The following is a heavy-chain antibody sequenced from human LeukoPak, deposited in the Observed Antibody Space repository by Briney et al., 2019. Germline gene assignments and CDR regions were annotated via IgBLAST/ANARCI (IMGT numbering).Heavy chain of an antibody. CDR1: GGSISSGSYY. CDR2: IYTSGST. J-gene: IGHJ4*02. Sequence: PSETLSLTCTVSGGSISSGSYYWSWIRQPAGKGLEWIGRIYTSGSTNYNPSLKSRVTISVDTSKNQFSLKLSSVTAADTAVYYCARRIAGSGYETFDYWGQGTLVTVSS. V-gene: IGHV4-61*02. CDR3: ARRIAGSGYETFDY. D-gene: IGHD3-22*01.